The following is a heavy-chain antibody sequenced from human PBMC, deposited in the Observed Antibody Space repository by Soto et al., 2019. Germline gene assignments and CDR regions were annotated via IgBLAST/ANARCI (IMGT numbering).Heavy chain of an antibody. D-gene: IGHD2-2*01. CDR1: GGTLDSYA. CDR3: ARTSGLGYFISTSCYGAYYYYYGMDV. Sequence: GASVRVSCKDSGGTLDSYARSWLRRPPGQGLEWMGGTIPIFGTANYAQKFQGRVTMTRDTSTSTVYMELSSLRSEDTAVYYCARTSGLGYFISTSCYGAYYYYYGMDVWGQGTTVTVSS. V-gene: IGHV1-69*05. J-gene: IGHJ6*02. CDR2: TIPIFGTA.